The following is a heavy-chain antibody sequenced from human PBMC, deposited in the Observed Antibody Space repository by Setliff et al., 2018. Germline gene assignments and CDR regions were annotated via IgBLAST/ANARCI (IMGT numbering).Heavy chain of an antibody. D-gene: IGHD1-26*01. CDR3: TTESEWELPGFDY. CDR1: GFTFSNAW. Sequence: PGGSLRLSCAASGFTFSNAWMSWVRQAPGKGLEWVGRIKSKTDGGTTDYAAPVKGRFTISRDDSKNTLYLQMNSLKTEDTAVYYCTTESEWELPGFDYWGQGTVVTVSS. V-gene: IGHV3-15*01. J-gene: IGHJ4*02. CDR2: IKSKTDGGTT.